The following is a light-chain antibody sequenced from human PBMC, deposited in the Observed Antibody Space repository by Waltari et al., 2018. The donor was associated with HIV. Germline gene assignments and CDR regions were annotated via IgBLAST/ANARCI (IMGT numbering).Light chain of an antibody. CDR1: SSNIGADYF. CDR2: GDS. J-gene: IGLJ2*01. CDR3: QSYDSSLSGPVV. V-gene: IGLV1-40*01. Sequence: QSVLTQPPSVSGAPGQRVTISCTGSSSNIGADYFVHWYQQLPGAAPNLLIYGDSHRPSGVPDRFSGSKSGTSASLAITGLQAEDEADYYCQSYDSSLSGPVVFGGGTKLTVL.